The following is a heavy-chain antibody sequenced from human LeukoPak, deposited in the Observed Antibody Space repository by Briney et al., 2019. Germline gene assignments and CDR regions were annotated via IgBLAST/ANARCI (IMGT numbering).Heavy chain of an antibody. Sequence: SSETLSLTCTVSGGSISSYYWSWIRQPPGKGLEWIGYIYYSGCTNYNPSLKSRVTISVDTSKNQFSLKLSSVTAADTAVYYCASGGREVDYWGQGTLVTVSS. CDR2: IYYSGCT. CDR3: ASGGREVDY. V-gene: IGHV4-59*01. CDR1: GGSISSYY. J-gene: IGHJ4*02. D-gene: IGHD1-26*01.